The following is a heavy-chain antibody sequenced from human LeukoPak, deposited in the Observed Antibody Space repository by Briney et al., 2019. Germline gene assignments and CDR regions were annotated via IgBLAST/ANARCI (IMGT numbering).Heavy chain of an antibody. D-gene: IGHD1-26*01. CDR3: ARDHSSGSYYGNWFDP. V-gene: IGHV1-69*06. Sequence: SVKVSCKASGGTFSGYAISWVRQAPGQGLEWMGGIIPIFGTANYAQKFQGRVTITADKSTSTAYMELSSLRSEDTAVYYCARDHSSGSYYGNWFDPWGQGTLVTVSS. J-gene: IGHJ5*02. CDR2: IIPIFGTA. CDR1: GGTFSGYA.